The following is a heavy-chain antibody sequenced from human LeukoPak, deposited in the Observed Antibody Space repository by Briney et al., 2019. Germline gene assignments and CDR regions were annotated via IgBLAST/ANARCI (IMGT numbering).Heavy chain of an antibody. CDR3: ARAQVVPLLSGWYTHFDY. D-gene: IGHD6-19*01. Sequence: ASVKVSCKASGYTFTSYGIGWVRQAPGQGLEWMGWISAYNGSTNYAQKLQGRVTMTTDTSTSTAYMELRSLRSDDTAVYYCARAQVVPLLSGWYTHFDYWGQGTLVTVSS. V-gene: IGHV1-18*01. J-gene: IGHJ4*02. CDR2: ISAYNGST. CDR1: GYTFTSYG.